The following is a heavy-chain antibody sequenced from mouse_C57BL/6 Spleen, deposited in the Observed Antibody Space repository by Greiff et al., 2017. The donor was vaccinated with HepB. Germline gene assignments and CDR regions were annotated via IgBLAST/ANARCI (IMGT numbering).Heavy chain of an antibody. V-gene: IGHV2-9-1*01. D-gene: IGHD1-1*01. J-gene: IGHJ4*01. CDR2: IWTGGGT. CDR3: ARNSPRSYGGAMDY. CDR1: GFSLTSYA. Sequence: VKLVESGPGLVAPSQSLSITCTVSGFSLTSYAISWVRQPPGKGLEWLGVIWTGGGTNYNSALKSRLSISKDNSKSQVFLKMNSLQTDDTARYYCARNSPRSYGGAMDYWGQGTSVTVSS.